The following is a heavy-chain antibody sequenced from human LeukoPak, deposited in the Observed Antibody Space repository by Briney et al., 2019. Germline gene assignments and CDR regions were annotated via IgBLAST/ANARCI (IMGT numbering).Heavy chain of an antibody. Sequence: GGSLRLSCAASGFTLSSYAMTWVRQAPGRGLEWVSSVDGGGGGTYLADSVKGRFTISRDNSKDTLYLQMNGLRAEDTAVYFCAKQSAGSAAWYSLHYDFWGQGTLVTVSS. D-gene: IGHD6-13*01. CDR2: VDGGGGGT. V-gene: IGHV3-23*01. J-gene: IGHJ4*02. CDR1: GFTLSSYA. CDR3: AKQSAGSAAWYSLHYDF.